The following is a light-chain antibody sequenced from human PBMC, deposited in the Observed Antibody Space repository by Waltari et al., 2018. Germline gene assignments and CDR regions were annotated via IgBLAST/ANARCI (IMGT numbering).Light chain of an antibody. J-gene: IGKJ1*01. Sequence: IEMTQSPATLSVSPGERATLPCRASQNVGTKLAGYQQKPGLAPRLLIYGAFTRATGIPARFSGSGSGTEFTLTISSLQSEDLALYHCLQYHYWPPWTFGQGTKVEVK. CDR2: GAF. V-gene: IGKV3-15*01. CDR3: LQYHYWPPWT. CDR1: QNVGTK.